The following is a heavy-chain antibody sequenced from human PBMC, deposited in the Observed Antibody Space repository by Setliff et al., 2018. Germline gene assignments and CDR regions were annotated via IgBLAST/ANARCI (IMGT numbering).Heavy chain of an antibody. CDR1: GFAFSSYA. J-gene: IGHJ5*01. CDR3: ATGPRDNRNFLNWLGS. V-gene: IGHV3-23*03. CDR2: IYSGDRST. Sequence: GGSLRLSCAGSGFAFSSYAMSWVRQAPGKGLEWVSTIYSGDRSTFYTDSVKGRFTISRDSSKNTLYLQMNSLRAEDTAVYYCATGPRDNRNFLNWLGSWGQGTLVTVSS. D-gene: IGHD3-9*01.